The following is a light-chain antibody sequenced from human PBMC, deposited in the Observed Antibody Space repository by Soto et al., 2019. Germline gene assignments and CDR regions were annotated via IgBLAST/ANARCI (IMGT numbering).Light chain of an antibody. CDR3: SSYTSSSTL. V-gene: IGLV2-14*01. Sequence: QSVLTQPASVSGSPGQSITISCTGTSSDVGGYNYVSWYQQHPGKAPKLMIYAVTDRPSGVSSRFSGSKSGNTASLTISGLQAEDEADYYGSSYTSSSTLFGAGTKVTVL. J-gene: IGLJ1*01. CDR1: SSDVGGYNY. CDR2: AVT.